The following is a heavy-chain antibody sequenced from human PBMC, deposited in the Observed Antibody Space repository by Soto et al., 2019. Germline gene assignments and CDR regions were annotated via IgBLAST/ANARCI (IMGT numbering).Heavy chain of an antibody. V-gene: IGHV1-18*01. Sequence: GASVKVSCKASGGTFSSYTISWVRQAPGQGLEWMGWISAYIGITNYAQKLQGRVTMTTDTSTSTAYMELRSLRSDDTAVYYCARDFSSGWQTFDYWGQGTPVIVTS. D-gene: IGHD6-19*01. J-gene: IGHJ4*02. CDR1: GGTFSSYT. CDR3: ARDFSSGWQTFDY. CDR2: ISAYIGIT.